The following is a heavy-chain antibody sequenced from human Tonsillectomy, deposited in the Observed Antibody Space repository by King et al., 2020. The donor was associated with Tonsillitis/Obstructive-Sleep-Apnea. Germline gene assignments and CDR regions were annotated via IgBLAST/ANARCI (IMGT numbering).Heavy chain of an antibody. CDR3: ARGSSSRELTAFDY. D-gene: IGHD1-7*01. Sequence: VQLVESGAEVKKPGSSVKVSCKASGGTFSSYSINWARQTPGQGLEWMGGLIPMFNIANYAQKFQDRVTIITDESTTTAYMELSSLRSEDTAVYYCARGSSSRELTAFDYWGQGTLVTVSS. CDR1: GGTFSSYS. J-gene: IGHJ4*02. V-gene: IGHV1-69*01. CDR2: LIPMFNIA.